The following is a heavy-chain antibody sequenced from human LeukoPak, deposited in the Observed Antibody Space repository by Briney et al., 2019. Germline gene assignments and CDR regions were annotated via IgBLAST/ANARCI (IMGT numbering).Heavy chain of an antibody. CDR3: ARDTPGTPLFDY. CDR2: ISGSTTDI. V-gene: IGHV3-21*01. Sequence: GGSLRLSCAASGFTFTAYTINWVRQAPGKGLEWVSYISGSTTDIYYADSVKGRFTISRDNAKNSLYLQMNSLRAEDTAVYYCARDTPGTPLFDYWGQGTLVTVSS. D-gene: IGHD1-1*01. CDR1: GFTFTAYT. J-gene: IGHJ4*02.